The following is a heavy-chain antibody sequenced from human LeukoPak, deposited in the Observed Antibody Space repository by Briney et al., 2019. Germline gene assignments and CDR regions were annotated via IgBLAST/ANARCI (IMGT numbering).Heavy chain of an antibody. CDR2: INSNSGGT. V-gene: IGHV1-2*02. J-gene: IGHJ4*02. D-gene: IGHD3-9*01. CDR1: GYTFTGYY. Sequence: ASVKVSCKASGYTFTGYYIHWVRQAPGQGLEWMGWINSNSGGTNYAQKFQGRATMTRDTSISTAYMELSRLRSDDTAVYFCARGRALVGFDYWGQGTQVTVSS. CDR3: ARGRALVGFDY.